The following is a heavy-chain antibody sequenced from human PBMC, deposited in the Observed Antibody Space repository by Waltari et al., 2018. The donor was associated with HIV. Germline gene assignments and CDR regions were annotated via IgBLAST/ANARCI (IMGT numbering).Heavy chain of an antibody. CDR3: AGGPSGSYFY. V-gene: IGHV4-38-2*02. CDR2: IYHSGST. CDR1: GYSINSGYY. J-gene: IGHJ4*01. Sequence: QVQLQQSGPGLVKPSENLSLTCTVSGYSINSGYYWGWIRQPPGKGLEWISIIYHSGSTYANPSHKGRVTTSVDTSKNQYSLSLTSVTAADTAVYYCAGGPSGSYFYWGQGTLVTVSS. D-gene: IGHD3-10*01.